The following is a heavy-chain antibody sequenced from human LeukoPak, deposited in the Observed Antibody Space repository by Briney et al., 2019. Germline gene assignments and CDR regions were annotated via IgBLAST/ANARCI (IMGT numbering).Heavy chain of an antibody. Sequence: GTSVKVSCKASGFTFTSSAMQWVRQARGQRLEWIGWIVVGSGNTNYAQKFQERVTITRDMSTSTAYMELSSLRSEDTAVYYCAAATFTVTTRYFDYWGLGTLVTVSS. CDR3: AAATFTVTTRYFDY. CDR1: GFTFTSSA. V-gene: IGHV1-58*02. D-gene: IGHD4-17*01. J-gene: IGHJ4*02. CDR2: IVVGSGNT.